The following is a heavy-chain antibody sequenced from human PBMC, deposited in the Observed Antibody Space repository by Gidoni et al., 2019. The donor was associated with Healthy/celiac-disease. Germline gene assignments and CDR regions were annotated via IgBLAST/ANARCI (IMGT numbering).Heavy chain of an antibody. CDR3: ARGRYSNYGAHYYYYGMDV. V-gene: IGHV4-59*01. CDR2: IYYSGST. D-gene: IGHD4-4*01. Sequence: QVQLQESGPGLVKPSETLSLTCTVPGASLSSYYWSWIRQPPGKGLEWIGYIYYSGSTNYNPSLKSRVTISVDTSKNQFSLKLSSVTAADTAVYYCARGRYSNYGAHYYYYGMDVWGQGTTVTVSS. CDR1: GASLSSYY. J-gene: IGHJ6*02.